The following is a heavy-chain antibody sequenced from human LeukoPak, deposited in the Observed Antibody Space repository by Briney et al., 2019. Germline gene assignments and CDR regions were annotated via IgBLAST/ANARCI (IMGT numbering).Heavy chain of an antibody. Sequence: PSETLSLTCTVSGGSISSYYWSWIRQPPGKGLEWIGYIYYSGSTNYNPSLKSRVTISVDTSKNQFSLKLSSVTAADTAVYYCARHGGGSIAAAGTFDYWGQGTLVTVSS. CDR3: ARHGGGSIAAAGTFDY. V-gene: IGHV4-59*01. CDR1: GGSISSYY. CDR2: IYYSGST. D-gene: IGHD6-13*01. J-gene: IGHJ4*02.